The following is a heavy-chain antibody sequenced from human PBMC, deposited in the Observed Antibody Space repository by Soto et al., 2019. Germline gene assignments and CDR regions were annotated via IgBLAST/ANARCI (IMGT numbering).Heavy chain of an antibody. Sequence: GASVKVSCKASGYTFTSYGISWVRQAPGQGLEWMGWISAYNGNTNYAQKFQGRVTMTTDTSASTAYMELSSLRSEDTAVYYCARVLPPAEYWGQGTLVTVSS. CDR3: ARVLPPAEY. V-gene: IGHV1-18*01. J-gene: IGHJ4*02. CDR1: GYTFTSYG. CDR2: ISAYNGNT.